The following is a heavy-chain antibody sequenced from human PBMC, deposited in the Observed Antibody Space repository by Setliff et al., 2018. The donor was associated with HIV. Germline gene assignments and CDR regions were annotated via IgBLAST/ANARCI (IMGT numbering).Heavy chain of an antibody. CDR2: TKNKDNSFTT. D-gene: IGHD3-10*01. Sequence: GGSLRLSCAASGFTFNSYGMHWVRQAPGKGLEWVGRTKNKDNSFTTEYAASVKGRFTISRDDSKNSLSLHMNSLKTEDTAVYYCAVWIREVISWGRGTLVTVSS. V-gene: IGHV3-72*01. J-gene: IGHJ5*02. CDR3: AVWIREVIS. CDR1: GFTFNSYG.